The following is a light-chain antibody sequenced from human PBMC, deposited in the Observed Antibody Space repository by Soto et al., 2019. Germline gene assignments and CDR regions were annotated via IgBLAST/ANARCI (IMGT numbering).Light chain of an antibody. CDR1: QSVGNTY. CDR3: QQYASSPLT. V-gene: IGKV3-20*01. Sequence: DIVLTQSPGTVSLSPGERATLSCRASQSVGNTYLAWSQKNRGQAPRLLISGASRRATGVLDRFSGSGTGTDFSLTISRLEPEDSAVYYCQQYASSPLTFGQGTKLEIK. CDR2: GAS. J-gene: IGKJ2*01.